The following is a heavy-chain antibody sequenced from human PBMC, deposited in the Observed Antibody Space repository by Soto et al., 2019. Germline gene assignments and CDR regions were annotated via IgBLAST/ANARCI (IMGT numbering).Heavy chain of an antibody. CDR3: VRGGSSRSY. CDR1: GFTFSSYS. CDR2: LSSGSRYV. Sequence: PGGTLRLSCAASGFTFSSYSMTWVRQPPGKGLEWVASLSSGSRYVYYADSVKGRFTISRDDARNSVFLQMNNVRAEDAAVYYCVRGGSSRSYWGRGTLVTVSS. D-gene: IGHD3-16*01. V-gene: IGHV3-21*06. J-gene: IGHJ4*02.